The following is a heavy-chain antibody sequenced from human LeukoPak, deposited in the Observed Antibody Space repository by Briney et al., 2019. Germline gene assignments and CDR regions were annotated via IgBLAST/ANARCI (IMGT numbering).Heavy chain of an antibody. CDR1: GGSISSYY. CDR2: LYTSGST. D-gene: IGHD3-9*01. J-gene: IGHJ4*02. CDR3: ARIIRPTGYYSNPKSGSLDF. V-gene: IGHV4-4*07. Sequence: SETLSLTCTVSGGSISSYYWSWIRQPAGKGLEWIGRLYTSGSTNYNPSLRTRVTLSVDKSKNQFSLNLSSVTATDTAVYYCARIIRPTGYYSNPKSGSLDFWGQGTLVTVSS.